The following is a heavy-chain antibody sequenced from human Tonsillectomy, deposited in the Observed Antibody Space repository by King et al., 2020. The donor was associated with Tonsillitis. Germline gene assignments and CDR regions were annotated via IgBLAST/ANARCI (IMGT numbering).Heavy chain of an antibody. Sequence: HVQLVESGGGVVQPGGSLRLSCAASGFTFSDYGINWVRQAPGKGLEWVAVISYDGRKKYYGDSVKGRFTISRDNSQNTLFLQMDSLRAEDTAMYYCGRDYATKYNNNDGYYSVYVPHWGQGTLVTVSS. CDR1: GFTFSDYG. CDR3: GRDYATKYNNNDGYYSVYVPH. V-gene: IGHV3-30*03. CDR2: ISYDGRKK. D-gene: IGHD3-22*01. J-gene: IGHJ1*01.